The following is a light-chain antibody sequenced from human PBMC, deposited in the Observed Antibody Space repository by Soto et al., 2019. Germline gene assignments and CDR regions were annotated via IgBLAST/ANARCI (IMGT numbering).Light chain of an antibody. CDR1: QGISNY. CDR2: AAS. Sequence: IEMTQSPSSLSASVGDRVTITCRASQGISNYLAWYQQKPGKVPKLLIYAASTLQSGVPSRFSGSGSGTEFTLTISSLQPEDVATYYCQKYNSAPRTFGQGTRLEIK. J-gene: IGKJ5*01. CDR3: QKYNSAPRT. V-gene: IGKV1-27*01.